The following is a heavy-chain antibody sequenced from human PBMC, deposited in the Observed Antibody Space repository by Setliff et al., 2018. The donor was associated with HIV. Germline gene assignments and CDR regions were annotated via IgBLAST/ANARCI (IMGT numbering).Heavy chain of an antibody. CDR1: GGSFSAYH. V-gene: IGHV4-34*01. CDR2: INHSGST. Sequence: SETLSLTCAVYGGSFSAYHWSWIRQTPGKGLEWLGEINHSGSTAYNLALESRVSMSIDTSKNQFSLKLTSVTAADTAIYYCARRHSISAEFDYWGEGILVTVSS. J-gene: IGHJ4*02. CDR3: ARRHSISAEFDY. D-gene: IGHD3-22*01.